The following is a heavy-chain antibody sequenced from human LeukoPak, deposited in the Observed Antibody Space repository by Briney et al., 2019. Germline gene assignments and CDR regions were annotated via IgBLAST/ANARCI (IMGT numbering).Heavy chain of an antibody. CDR1: GYTFTGYY. V-gene: IGHV1-2*02. Sequence: GASVNVSCKASGYTFTGYYMHWVRQAPGQGLEWMGWINPNSGGTNYAQKFQGRVTMTRDTSISTAYMELSRLRSDDTAVYYCAVNLAYCGGDCYSFDAFDIWGQGTMVTVSS. CDR2: INPNSGGT. CDR3: AVNLAYCGGDCYSFDAFDI. D-gene: IGHD2-21*02. J-gene: IGHJ3*02.